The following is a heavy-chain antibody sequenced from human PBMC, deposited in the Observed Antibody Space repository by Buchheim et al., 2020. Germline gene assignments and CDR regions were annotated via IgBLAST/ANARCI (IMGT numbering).Heavy chain of an antibody. Sequence: QVQLQQWGAGLLKPSETLSLTCAVYGGSFSGYYWSWIRQPPGKGLEWIGEINHSGSTNYNPSLKSRVTISVDTSKNQFSLKLSSVTAADTAVYYCARPFFYYDFWSGPSPGMDAWGQGTT. D-gene: IGHD3-3*01. CDR3: ARPFFYYDFWSGPSPGMDA. CDR1: GGSFSGYY. CDR2: INHSGST. V-gene: IGHV4-34*01. J-gene: IGHJ6*02.